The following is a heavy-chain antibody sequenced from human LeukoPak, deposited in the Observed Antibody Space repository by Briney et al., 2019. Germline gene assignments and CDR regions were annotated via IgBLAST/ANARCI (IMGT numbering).Heavy chain of an antibody. Sequence: GESLRLSCAASGFTFSSYEMNWVRQAPGKGLEWVSYISSSGSTIYYADSVKGRFTISRDNSKNTLYLQMNSLRAEDTAVYYCARDRCSSTSCYYYYGMDVWGQGTTVTVSS. CDR2: ISSSGSTI. V-gene: IGHV3-48*03. J-gene: IGHJ6*02. CDR3: ARDRCSSTSCYYYYGMDV. D-gene: IGHD2-2*01. CDR1: GFTFSSYE.